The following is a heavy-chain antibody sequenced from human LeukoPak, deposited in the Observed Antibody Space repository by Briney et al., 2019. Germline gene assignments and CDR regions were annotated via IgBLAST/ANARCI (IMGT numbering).Heavy chain of an antibody. CDR2: IKQDGSEK. CDR1: GFTVSSNY. D-gene: IGHD6-13*01. J-gene: IGHJ6*03. Sequence: GGSLRLSCAASGFTVSSNYMNWVRQAPGKGLEWVANIKQDGSEKYYVDSVKGRFTISRDNAKNSLYLQMNSLRAEDTAVYYCARQGGGYSSSWYVEHYYYMDVWGKGTTVTVSS. V-gene: IGHV3-7*01. CDR3: ARQGGGYSSSWYVEHYYYMDV.